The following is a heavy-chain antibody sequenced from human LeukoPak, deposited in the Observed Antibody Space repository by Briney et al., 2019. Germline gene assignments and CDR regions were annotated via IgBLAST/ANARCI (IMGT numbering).Heavy chain of an antibody. Sequence: SETLSLTCTVSGGSISSSSYYWGWIRQPPGKGLEWIGSIYYSGSTYYNPSLKSRVTISVDTSKNQFSLKLSSVTAADTAVYHCARDIVVVPAADDYWGQGTLVTVSS. CDR1: GGSISSSSYY. J-gene: IGHJ4*02. V-gene: IGHV4-39*01. CDR2: IYYSGST. D-gene: IGHD2-2*01. CDR3: ARDIVVVPAADDY.